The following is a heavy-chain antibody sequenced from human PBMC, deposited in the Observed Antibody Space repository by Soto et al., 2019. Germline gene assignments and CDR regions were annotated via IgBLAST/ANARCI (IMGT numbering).Heavy chain of an antibody. CDR2: INSDGSST. CDR3: ARVAPENLTLRPYGMDV. Sequence: PGGSLRLSCAASGFTFSSYWMHWVRQAPGKGLVWVSRINSDGSSTSYADSVKGRFTISRDNAKNTLYLQMNSLRAEDTAVYYCARVAPENLTLRPYGMDVWGPGTTVTVSS. CDR1: GFTFSSYW. V-gene: IGHV3-74*01. D-gene: IGHD7-27*01. J-gene: IGHJ6*02.